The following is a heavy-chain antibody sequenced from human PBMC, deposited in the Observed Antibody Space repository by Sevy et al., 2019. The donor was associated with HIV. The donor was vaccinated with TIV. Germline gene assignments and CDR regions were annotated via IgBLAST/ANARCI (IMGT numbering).Heavy chain of an antibody. V-gene: IGHV3-21*01. Sequence: GGSLRLSCAASGFTFSTYTMNWVLQAPGKGLEWVSSISFSSNYIYYADSVKGRFTISRDNAKNSLYLQMSSLRAEDTAVYYCARPYGSGSWEAFDIRGQGTMVTVSS. CDR3: ARPYGSGSWEAFDI. J-gene: IGHJ3*02. CDR2: ISFSSNYI. CDR1: GFTFSTYT. D-gene: IGHD3-10*01.